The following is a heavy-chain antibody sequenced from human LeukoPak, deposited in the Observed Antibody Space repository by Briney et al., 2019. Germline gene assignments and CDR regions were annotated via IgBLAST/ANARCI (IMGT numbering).Heavy chain of an antibody. Sequence: GGSLRLSCAASGFTFSIYTMNWVRQAPGEGLEWVSSISSSSSYIYYADSVKGRFTISRDNAKNSLYLQMNSLRAEDTAVYYCARDQKRIAAQSWGQGTLVTVSS. D-gene: IGHD6-6*01. CDR3: ARDQKRIAAQS. CDR1: GFTFSIYT. CDR2: ISSSSSYI. V-gene: IGHV3-21*01. J-gene: IGHJ5*02.